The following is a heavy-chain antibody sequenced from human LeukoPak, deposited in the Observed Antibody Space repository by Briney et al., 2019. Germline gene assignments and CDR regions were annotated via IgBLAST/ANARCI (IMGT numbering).Heavy chain of an antibody. D-gene: IGHD3-10*01. CDR2: INPNSGGT. Sequence: GASVKVSCKASGYTFTGYYMHWVRQAPGQGLEWMGWINPNSGGTNYAQKFQGRVTMTRDTSISTAYMELSRLRSDDTAVYYCASGGGYYRDIYCYYYMDVWGKGTTVTVSS. CDR1: GYTFTGYY. V-gene: IGHV1-2*02. J-gene: IGHJ6*03. CDR3: ASGGGYYRDIYCYYYMDV.